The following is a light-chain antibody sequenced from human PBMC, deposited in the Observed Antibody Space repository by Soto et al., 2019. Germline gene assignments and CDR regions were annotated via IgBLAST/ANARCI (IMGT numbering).Light chain of an antibody. CDR1: SSNIGSNY. CDR3: AAWDDRLNGWV. Sequence: QSVLTQPPSASGTPGQRVNISCSGSSSNIGSNYVYWYRQFPGTAPKLLIQRNNQRPSGVPARFSGSKSGTSASLAISGLRSEDEADYYCAAWDDRLNGWVFGGGTKLTVL. CDR2: RNN. V-gene: IGLV1-47*01. J-gene: IGLJ3*02.